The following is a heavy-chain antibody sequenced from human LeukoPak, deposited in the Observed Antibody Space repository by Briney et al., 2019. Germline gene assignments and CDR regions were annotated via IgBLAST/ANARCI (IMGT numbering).Heavy chain of an antibody. Sequence: SEALSLTCTVSGDSVTSTNSFWAWIRQPPGKGLEWIGSIFYSGATYYNPSLKSRLIISLDTSGNQVSLNLNSLTAADAAVYYCARRRAYNFFDSWGQGTLVTVSS. CDR3: ARRRAYNFFDS. CDR2: IFYSGAT. V-gene: IGHV4-39*01. CDR1: GDSVTSTNSF. J-gene: IGHJ5*01.